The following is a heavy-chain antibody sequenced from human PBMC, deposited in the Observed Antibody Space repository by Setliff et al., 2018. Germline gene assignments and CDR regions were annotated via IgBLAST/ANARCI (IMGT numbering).Heavy chain of an antibody. V-gene: IGHV4-4*08. J-gene: IGHJ6*03. D-gene: IGHD3-10*01. CDR1: GDSLRNDY. Sequence: PSETLSLTCSVSGDSLRNDYWTWIRQPPGKGLEWIGNMHAGGNINYNPSLKSRGTLSLATSKSQFSLNLTSVTAADTAIYYCARGRLSFGSYGSGNQWKYYYYMDVWGKGTTVTVSS. CDR3: ARGRLSFGSYGSGNQWKYYYYMDV. CDR2: MHAGGNI.